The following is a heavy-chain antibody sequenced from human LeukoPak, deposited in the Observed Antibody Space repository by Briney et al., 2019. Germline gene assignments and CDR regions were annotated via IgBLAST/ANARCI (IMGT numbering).Heavy chain of an antibody. CDR3: ARALGSYGYTVLDY. CDR1: GGSFSGYY. J-gene: IGHJ4*02. Sequence: SETLSLTCAVYGGSFSGYYWSWIRQPPGKGLEWIGEINHSGSTNYNPSLKSRVTISVDTSKNQFSLKLSSVTAADTAVYYCARALGSYGYTVLDYWGQGTLVTVSS. CDR2: INHSGST. D-gene: IGHD5-18*01. V-gene: IGHV4-34*01.